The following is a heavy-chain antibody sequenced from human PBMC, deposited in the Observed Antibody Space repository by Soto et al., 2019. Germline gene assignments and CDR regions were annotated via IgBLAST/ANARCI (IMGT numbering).Heavy chain of an antibody. J-gene: IGHJ4*02. CDR2: IIPIFGTA. Sequence: SVKVSFKASGGTFSSYAISWVRQAPGQGLEWMGGIIPIFGTANYAQKFQGRVTITADESTSTAYMELSSLRSEDTAVYYCARGKVVVITGAFDYWGQGTLVTVS. CDR3: ARGKVVVITGAFDY. CDR1: GGTFSSYA. V-gene: IGHV1-69*13. D-gene: IGHD3-22*01.